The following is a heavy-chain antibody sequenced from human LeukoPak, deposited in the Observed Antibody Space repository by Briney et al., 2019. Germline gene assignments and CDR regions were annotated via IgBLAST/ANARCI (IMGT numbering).Heavy chain of an antibody. CDR3: AKDVRVGGFDY. J-gene: IGHJ4*02. D-gene: IGHD1-26*01. CDR2: IVASGGGGT. Sequence: GGSLRLSCAASGFTFSSYAMSWVRQAPGKGLEWVSGIVASGGGGTYYADSVEGRFTISRDNPKNTLYLQMNSLRAEDTAVYYCAKDVRVGGFDYWGQGTLATVSS. CDR1: GFTFSSYA. V-gene: IGHV3-23*01.